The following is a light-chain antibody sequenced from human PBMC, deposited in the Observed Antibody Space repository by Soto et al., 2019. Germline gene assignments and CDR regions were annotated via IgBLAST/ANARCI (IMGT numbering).Light chain of an antibody. J-gene: IGKJ4*01. CDR3: QQDDNLPLT. Sequence: DIQMTPSPSSLSASVGDRVAFTCQASQDITNYLNWYQHKPGKAPELLIYDASDLASGIQSRFTGSGSGTDFSLTIRSLQPEEVATYYCQQDDNLPLTVGGWNKVDIK. CDR2: DAS. V-gene: IGKV1-33*01. CDR1: QDITNY.